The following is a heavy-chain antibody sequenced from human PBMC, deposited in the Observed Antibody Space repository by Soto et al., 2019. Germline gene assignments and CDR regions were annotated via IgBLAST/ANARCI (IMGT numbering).Heavy chain of an antibody. CDR3: ARVRQQHGIGKRTYGMDV. Sequence: EVQLVESGGGLVQPGGSLRLSCAASGFTFSSYSMNWVRQAPGKGLEWVSYISSSSSTIYYADSVKGRFTISRDNAKNSLYLQMNSRRDEDTAVYYCARVRQQHGIGKRTYGMDVWGQGTTVTVSS. J-gene: IGHJ6*02. CDR2: ISSSSSTI. CDR1: GFTFSSYS. D-gene: IGHD6-13*01. V-gene: IGHV3-48*02.